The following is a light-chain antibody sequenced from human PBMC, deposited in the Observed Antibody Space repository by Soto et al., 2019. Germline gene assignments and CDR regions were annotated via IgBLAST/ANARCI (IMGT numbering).Light chain of an antibody. CDR2: GNS. V-gene: IGLV1-40*01. CDR1: SSNIGAGYD. Sequence: QSVLTQPPSVSGAPGQRVTISCTGSSSNIGAGYDVHWYQQLPGTAPKLLIYGNSNRPSGVPDRFSGSKSGTSASLAITGLQAEDEADYYCRPYDSTLRGSGFGGGTQLTVL. CDR3: RPYDSTLRGSG. J-gene: IGLJ3*02.